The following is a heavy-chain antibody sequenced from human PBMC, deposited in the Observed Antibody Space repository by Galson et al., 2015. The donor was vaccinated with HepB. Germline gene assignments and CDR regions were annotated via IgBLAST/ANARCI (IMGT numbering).Heavy chain of an antibody. D-gene: IGHD2-2*01. V-gene: IGHV1-69*13. CDR2: IIPIFGTA. J-gene: IGHJ4*02. CDR1: GGTFGSYA. Sequence: SVKVSCKASGGTFGSYAISWVRQAPGQGLEWMGGIIPIFGTANYAQKFQGRVTITADESTSTAYMELSSLRSEDTAVYYCAREGDCSSTSCYWRGFDYWGQGTLVTVSS. CDR3: AREGDCSSTSCYWRGFDY.